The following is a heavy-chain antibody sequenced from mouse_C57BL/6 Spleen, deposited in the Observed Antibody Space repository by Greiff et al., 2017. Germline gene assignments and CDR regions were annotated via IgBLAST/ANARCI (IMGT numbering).Heavy chain of an antibody. Sequence: EVNVVESGGGLVKPGGSLKLSCAASGFTFSSYAMSWVRQTPEKRLEWVATISDGGSYTYYPDNVKGRFTISRDNAKNNLYLQMSHLKSEDTAMYYCARDRGYGSSYGSYFDYWGQGTTLTVSS. V-gene: IGHV5-4*01. J-gene: IGHJ2*01. CDR3: ARDRGYGSSYGSYFDY. CDR1: GFTFSSYA. D-gene: IGHD1-1*01. CDR2: ISDGGSYT.